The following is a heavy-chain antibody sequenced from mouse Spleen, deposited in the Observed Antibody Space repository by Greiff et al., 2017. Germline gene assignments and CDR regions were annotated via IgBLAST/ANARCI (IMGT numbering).Heavy chain of an antibody. CDR3: ARVYGPNWDWYFDV. V-gene: IGHV2-6-7*02. J-gene: IGHJ1*01. Sequence: VQLQESGPGLVAPSQSLSITCTVSGFSLTGYGVNWVRQPPGKGLEWLGMIWGDGSTDYNSALKSRLSISKDNSKSQVFLKMNRLQTDDTARYYCARVYGPNWDWYFDVWGAGTTVTVSS. CDR2: IWGDGST. D-gene: IGHD4-1*02. CDR1: GFSLTGYG.